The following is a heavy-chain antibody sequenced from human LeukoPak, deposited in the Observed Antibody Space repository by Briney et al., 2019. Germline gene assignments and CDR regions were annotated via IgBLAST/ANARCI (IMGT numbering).Heavy chain of an antibody. CDR3: ARVWFGEPSFDY. D-gene: IGHD3-10*01. J-gene: IGHJ4*02. CDR1: GYTFTSYD. V-gene: IGHV1-8*03. Sequence: ASVKVSCKASGYTFTSYDINWVRQATGQGLEWMGWMNPNSGNTGYAQKFQGRVTITRNTSISTAYMELSSLRSEDTAVYYCARVWFGEPSFDYWGQGTLVTVSS. CDR2: MNPNSGNT.